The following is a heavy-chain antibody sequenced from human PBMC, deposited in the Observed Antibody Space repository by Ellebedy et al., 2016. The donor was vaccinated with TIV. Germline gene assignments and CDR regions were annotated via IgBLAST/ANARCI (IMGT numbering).Heavy chain of an antibody. CDR3: ARDPALPRGRFDP. J-gene: IGHJ5*02. CDR1: GVSISSGDYY. V-gene: IGHV4-30-4*01. CDR2: ISHSGST. Sequence: MPSETLSLTCTVSGVSISSGDYYWSWLRQPPGKGLEWIGYISHSGSTYYNPSLKSPVSILVDTSKNQFSLRLSSVTAADTAVYYCARDPALPRGRFDPWGQGTLVTVSS.